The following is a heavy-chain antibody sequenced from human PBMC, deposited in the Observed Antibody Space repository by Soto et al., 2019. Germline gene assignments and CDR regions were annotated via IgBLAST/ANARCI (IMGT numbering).Heavy chain of an antibody. CDR1: VGSIISGGYY. Sequence: SETLSLTCTFSVGSIISGGYYWSWIRQHPGKGLEWIGYIYYSGSTYYNPSLKSRVTISVDTSKNQFSLKLSSVTAADTAVYYCARAQYSSSWYKTDYWGQGTLVTVSS. CDR2: IYYSGST. V-gene: IGHV4-31*03. J-gene: IGHJ4*02. CDR3: ARAQYSSSWYKTDY. D-gene: IGHD6-13*01.